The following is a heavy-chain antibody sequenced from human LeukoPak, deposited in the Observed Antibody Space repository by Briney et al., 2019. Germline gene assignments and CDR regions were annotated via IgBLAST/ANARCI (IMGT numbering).Heavy chain of an antibody. Sequence: SETLSLTCAVSGGSISSHNWWSWVRQPPGRGLEWIGEIYHSGSTNYNPSLKSRVTMSVDKSKNQFSLKLNSVTAADTAVYYCAPLGYCSGDDCHRPYWGQGALVTVSS. CDR3: APLGYCSGDDCHRPY. D-gene: IGHD2-15*01. J-gene: IGHJ4*02. CDR1: GGSISSHNW. V-gene: IGHV4-4*02. CDR2: IYHSGST.